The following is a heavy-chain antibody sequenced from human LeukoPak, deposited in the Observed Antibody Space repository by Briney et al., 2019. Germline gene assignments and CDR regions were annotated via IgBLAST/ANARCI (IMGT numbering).Heavy chain of an antibody. J-gene: IGHJ4*02. Sequence: PSETLSLTCTVSGGSISSYYWSWIRQPPGKGLEWIGYIYYSGSTNYNPSLKSRVTISVDTSKNQFSLKLSSVTAADTAVYYCARGGEYYYDSSGYYFDYWGQGTLVTVSS. CDR3: ARGGEYYYDSSGYYFDY. D-gene: IGHD3-22*01. CDR1: GGSISSYY. CDR2: IYYSGST. V-gene: IGHV4-59*08.